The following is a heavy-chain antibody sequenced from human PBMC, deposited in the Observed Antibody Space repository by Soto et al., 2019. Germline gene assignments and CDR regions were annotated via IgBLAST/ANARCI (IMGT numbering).Heavy chain of an antibody. CDR1: GGSISNYY. Sequence: SETLSLTCIVSGGSISNYYWSWIRQPPGKGLEWIGYIYYSGSTNYNPSLTSRVTISVDTSKNQFSLKLSSVTAADTAVYYCARRYGGTRDYWGQGTLVTVS. J-gene: IGHJ4*02. CDR3: ARRYGGTRDY. D-gene: IGHD4-17*01. V-gene: IGHV4-59*08. CDR2: IYYSGST.